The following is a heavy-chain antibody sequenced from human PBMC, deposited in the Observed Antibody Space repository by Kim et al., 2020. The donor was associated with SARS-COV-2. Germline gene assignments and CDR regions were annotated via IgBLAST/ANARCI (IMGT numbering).Heavy chain of an antibody. D-gene: IGHD6-19*01. CDR3: ARESYSSGCVDT. CDR2: IHYTGST. Sequence: SETLSLTCTVSGGSITNYYGNWIRQPPGKGLEWIGQIHYTGSTNYNPSLKSRVTISVDTSKNQFSLKLSSVTAADTAVYYCARESYSSGCVDTWGQGTL. V-gene: IGHV4-59*13. J-gene: IGHJ5*02. CDR1: GGSITNYY.